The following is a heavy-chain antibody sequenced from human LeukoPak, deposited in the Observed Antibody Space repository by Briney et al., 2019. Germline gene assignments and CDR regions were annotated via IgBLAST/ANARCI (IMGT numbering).Heavy chain of an antibody. CDR1: GFTFSDYY. CDR2: ISSSSSYT. CDR3: AREWSVATPFDY. V-gene: IGHV3-11*06. Sequence: GGSLRLSCAASGFTFSDYYMSWIRQAPGKGLEWVSYISSSSSYTNYADSVKGRFTISRDNAKNSPYLQMNSLRAEDTAVYYCAREWSVATPFDYWGQGTLVTVSS. D-gene: IGHD5-12*01. J-gene: IGHJ4*02.